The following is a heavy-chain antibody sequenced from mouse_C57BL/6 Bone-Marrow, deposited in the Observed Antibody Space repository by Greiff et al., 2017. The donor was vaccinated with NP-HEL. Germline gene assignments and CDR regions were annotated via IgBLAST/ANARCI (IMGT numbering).Heavy chain of an antibody. CDR3: ARFGSSPYWYFDV. CDR2: ISYDGSN. J-gene: IGHJ1*03. V-gene: IGHV3-6*01. Sequence: EVKLMESGPGLVKPSQSLSLTCSVTGYSITSGYYWNWIRQFPGNKLEWMGYISYDGSNNYNPSLKNRISITRDTSKNQFFLKLNSVTTEDTATYYCARFGSSPYWYFDVWGTGTTVTVSS. CDR1: GYSITSGYY. D-gene: IGHD1-1*01.